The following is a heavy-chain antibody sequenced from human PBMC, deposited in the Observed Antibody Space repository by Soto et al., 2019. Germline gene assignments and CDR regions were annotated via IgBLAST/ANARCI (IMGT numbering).Heavy chain of an antibody. CDR2: ISSSSSYI. D-gene: IGHD4-4*01. CDR1: GFTFSSYS. J-gene: IGHJ6*02. Sequence: GGSLRLSCAASGFTFSSYSMNWVRQAPGKGLEWVSSISSSSSYIYYADSVKGRFTISRDNAKNSLYLQMNSLRAEDTAVYYCALDTVLYGYYYYYGMDVWGQGTTVTLSS. V-gene: IGHV3-21*01. CDR3: ALDTVLYGYYYYYGMDV.